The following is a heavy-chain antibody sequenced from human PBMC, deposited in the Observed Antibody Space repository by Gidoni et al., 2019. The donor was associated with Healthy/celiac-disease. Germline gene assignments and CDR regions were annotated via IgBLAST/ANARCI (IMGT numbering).Heavy chain of an antibody. Sequence: QVQLVQSGAEVKKHGAPVMVSCYASVYTCTSYGISWVRQAPGQGLEWMGGISTDEGNTNYAPKLQGRVTMTTDTSTSTAYMELRSLRSDDTAVYYCARAYYYDSSGYWNYWGQGTLVTVSS. CDR3: ARAYYYDSSGYWNY. CDR1: VYTCTSYG. V-gene: IGHV1-18*01. CDR2: ISTDEGNT. D-gene: IGHD3-22*01. J-gene: IGHJ4*02.